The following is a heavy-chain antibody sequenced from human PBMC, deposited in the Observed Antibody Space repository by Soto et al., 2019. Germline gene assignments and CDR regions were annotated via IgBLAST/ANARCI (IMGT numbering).Heavy chain of an antibody. CDR1: GYTFTSYG. Sequence: ASVKVSCKASGYTFTSYGISWVRQAPGQGLECMGWISAYNGNTNYAQKLQGRVTMTTDTSTSTAYMELRSLRSDDTAVYYCVRDEGIAAADEPHFDYWGQGTLVTVSS. D-gene: IGHD6-13*01. J-gene: IGHJ4*02. CDR3: VRDEGIAAADEPHFDY. CDR2: ISAYNGNT. V-gene: IGHV1-18*01.